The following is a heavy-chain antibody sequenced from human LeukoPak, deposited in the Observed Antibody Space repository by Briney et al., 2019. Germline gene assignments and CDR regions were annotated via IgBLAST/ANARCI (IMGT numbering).Heavy chain of an antibody. Sequence: SETLSLTCTVSGGSISSYYWSWIRQPPGKGLEWIGYIYYDGSTNYNPSLKSRVTISVDTSKNQFSLKLSSVTAADTAVYYCARVYYDSSGYNFPYYCDSWGQGTPVTVSS. J-gene: IGHJ4*02. V-gene: IGHV4-59*01. D-gene: IGHD3-22*01. CDR3: ARVYYDSSGYNFPYYCDS. CDR1: GGSISSYY. CDR2: IYYDGST.